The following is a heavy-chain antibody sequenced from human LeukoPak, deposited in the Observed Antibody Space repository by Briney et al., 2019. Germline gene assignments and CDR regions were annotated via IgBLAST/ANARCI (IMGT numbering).Heavy chain of an antibody. V-gene: IGHV1-2*02. CDR1: GYTFTSYY. J-gene: IGHJ4*02. D-gene: IGHD3-22*01. CDR3: ARDYYDSSGYYYHPLGY. CDR2: INPNSGGT. Sequence: ASVKVSCKASGYTFTSYYMHWVRQAPGQGLEWMGWINPNSGGTNYAQKFQGRVTMTRDTSISTAYMELSRLRSDDTAVYYCARDYYDSSGYYYHPLGYWGQGTLVTVSS.